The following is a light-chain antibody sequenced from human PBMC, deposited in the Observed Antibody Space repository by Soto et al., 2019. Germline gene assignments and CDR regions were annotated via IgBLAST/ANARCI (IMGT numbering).Light chain of an antibody. V-gene: IGKV3-11*01. CDR2: DAS. Sequence: EIVWTQAPGTLSLSPGESASLSGRASQSVDSSYLAWYQQKPGQAPRLLIYDASNRATGIPARFSGSGSGTDFTLTISSLEPEDFAVYYCQQRSNWPPITLGQGTRLEIK. CDR1: QSVDSSY. CDR3: QQRSNWPPIT. J-gene: IGKJ5*01.